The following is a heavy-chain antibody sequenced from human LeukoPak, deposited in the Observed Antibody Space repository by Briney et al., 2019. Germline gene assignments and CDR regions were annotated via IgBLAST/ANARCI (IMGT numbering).Heavy chain of an antibody. D-gene: IGHD1-1*01. CDR1: GYIFTSYW. V-gene: IGHV5-51*01. J-gene: IGHJ6*03. CDR2: IYPTDSDT. Sequence: GESLKISCQGSGYIFTSYWIGWVRRLPGKGLEWMGIIYPTDSDTRYSPSFQGQVTISVNKSISTAYLQWSSLQASDTAMYYCARHPRIPRERRHYYYYMDVWGKGTTVTVSS. CDR3: ARHPRIPRERRHYYYYMDV.